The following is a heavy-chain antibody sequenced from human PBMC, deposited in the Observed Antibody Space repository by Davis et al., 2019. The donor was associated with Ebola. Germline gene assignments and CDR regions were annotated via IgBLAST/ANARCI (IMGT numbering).Heavy chain of an antibody. D-gene: IGHD3-22*01. J-gene: IGHJ4*02. V-gene: IGHV3-23*01. CDR2: ISGSGGTT. Sequence: GESLKISCAASGFTFGNYGMSWVRQAPGKGLDWVAYISGSGGTTYYADTVVGRFTVSRDNSENTLSLQMNSLRVEDTAVYYCSKGDRMTLYYDTGNDYWGQGTLVTVSS. CDR1: GFTFGNYG. CDR3: SKGDRMTLYYDTGNDY.